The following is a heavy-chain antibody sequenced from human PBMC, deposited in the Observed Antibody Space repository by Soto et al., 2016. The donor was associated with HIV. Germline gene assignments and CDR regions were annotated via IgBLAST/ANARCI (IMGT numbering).Heavy chain of an antibody. Sequence: QVQLVQSGAEVKKPGASVKVSCKASGYTFTFYDINWVRQATGQGLEWMGWMNPXSGNTGYAQKFQGRVTITRNTSISTAYMELSSLRSEDTAVYYCARAGYSSGWYPFDYWGQGTLVTVSS. CDR2: MNPXSGNT. J-gene: IGHJ4*02. V-gene: IGHV1-8*03. CDR1: GYTFTFYD. D-gene: IGHD6-19*01. CDR3: ARAGYSSGWYPFDY.